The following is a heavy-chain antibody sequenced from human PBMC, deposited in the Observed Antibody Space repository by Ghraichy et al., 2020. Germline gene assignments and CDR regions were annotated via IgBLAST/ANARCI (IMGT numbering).Heavy chain of an antibody. CDR3: AKDQTSGWYFDY. Sequence: GESLNISCAASEFTFSSYAMSWVRQAPGKGLEWVSTISSSGGSTYYADSVKGRFTISRDNSKNTLYLQMNSLRAEDTAVYYCAKDQTSGWYFDYWGQGTLVTVSS. D-gene: IGHD6-13*01. CDR1: EFTFSSYA. CDR2: ISSSGGST. V-gene: IGHV3-23*01. J-gene: IGHJ4*02.